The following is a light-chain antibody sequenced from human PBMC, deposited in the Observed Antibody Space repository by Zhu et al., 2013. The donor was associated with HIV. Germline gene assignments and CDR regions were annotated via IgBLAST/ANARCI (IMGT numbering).Light chain of an antibody. J-gene: IGKJ2*01. V-gene: IGKV3-20*01. CDR3: LKYGDSPYT. CDR2: DTS. CDR1: QSVDSKF. Sequence: EIVLTQSPGTLSLSPGERATLSCRASQSVDSKFLVWYQQKRGQAPRLLIFDTSTRATGIPDRFSGSGSGTDFTLTISRLEPEDFAVYYCLKYGDSPYTFGQGTTLEIK.